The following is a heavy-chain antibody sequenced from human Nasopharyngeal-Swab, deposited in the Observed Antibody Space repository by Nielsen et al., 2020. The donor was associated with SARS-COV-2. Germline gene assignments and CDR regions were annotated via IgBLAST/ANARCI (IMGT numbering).Heavy chain of an antibody. CDR1: GGTFSSYA. J-gene: IGHJ4*02. CDR2: IIPILGIA. V-gene: IGHV1-69*04. CDR3: ARRYRSYGDYAFDY. D-gene: IGHD4-17*01. Sequence: SVKVSCKASGGTFSSYAISWVRQAPGQGLEWMGRIIPILGIANYAQKFQGRVTITADKSTSTAYMELSSLRSEDTAVYYCARRYRSYGDYAFDYWGQGTLVTVSS.